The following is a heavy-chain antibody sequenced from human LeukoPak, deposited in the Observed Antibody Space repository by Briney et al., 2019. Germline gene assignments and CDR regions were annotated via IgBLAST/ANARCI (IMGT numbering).Heavy chain of an antibody. CDR3: ARENFDWLLSEAFDI. Sequence: GGSLRLSCAASGFTFSSYWMSWVRQASGKGLEWVANIKQDGSEKYYVDSVKGRFTISRDNAKNSLYLQMNSLRAEDTAVYYCARENFDWLLSEAFDIWGQGTMVTVSS. CDR1: GFTFSSYW. J-gene: IGHJ3*02. CDR2: IKQDGSEK. V-gene: IGHV3-7*01. D-gene: IGHD3-9*01.